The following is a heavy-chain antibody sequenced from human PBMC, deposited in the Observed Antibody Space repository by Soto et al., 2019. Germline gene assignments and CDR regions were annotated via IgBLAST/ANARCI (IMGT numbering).Heavy chain of an antibody. Sequence: SLTSPVAGGSISNSSRYWGCIRQPPEKGLEWIGSIYHSGSTHYNPSLKSRVTISVDTSKNQFSLKLSSVTAADTAVYYCARHSDTGALMTPGYNYCMDVWVKGTTVTVSS. D-gene: IGHD4-17*01. CDR1: GGSISNSSRY. CDR3: ARHSDTGALMTPGYNYCMDV. V-gene: IGHV4-39*01. CDR2: IYHSGST. J-gene: IGHJ6*03.